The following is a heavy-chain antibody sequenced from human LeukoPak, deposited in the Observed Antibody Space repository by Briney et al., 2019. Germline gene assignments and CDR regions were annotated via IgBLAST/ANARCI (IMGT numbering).Heavy chain of an antibody. CDR2: IYYSGST. CDR3: ARASAGFDP. Sequence: PSETLSLTCPLSAASISSGDYYWSWIRQPPGKGLEWIGYIYYSGSTYYNPSLKSRVTISVDTSKNQFSLKLSSVTAADTAVYYCARASAGFDPWGQGTLVTVSS. V-gene: IGHV4-30-4*08. CDR1: AASISSGDYY. D-gene: IGHD3-10*01. J-gene: IGHJ5*02.